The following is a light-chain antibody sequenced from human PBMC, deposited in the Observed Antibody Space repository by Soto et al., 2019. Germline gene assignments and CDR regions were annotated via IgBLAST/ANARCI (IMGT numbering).Light chain of an antibody. CDR2: EVS. CDR1: SSDVGGYNY. CDR3: SSYTSSSTLV. Sequence: QSVLSQPASVSGSPGQSIAISCTGTSSDVGGYNYVSWYQQHPGKAPKLMIYEVSSRPSGVSNRFSGSKPGNTASLTISGLQAEDEADYYCSSYTSSSTLVFGGGTQLTV. V-gene: IGLV2-14*01. J-gene: IGLJ2*01.